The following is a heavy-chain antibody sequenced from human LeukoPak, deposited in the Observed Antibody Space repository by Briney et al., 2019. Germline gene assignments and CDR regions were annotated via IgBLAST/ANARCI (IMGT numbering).Heavy chain of an antibody. CDR1: GGTFSSYA. V-gene: IGHV1-69*04. CDR3: ARAARVEMATILDY. CDR2: IIPILGIA. J-gene: IGHJ4*02. D-gene: IGHD5-24*01. Sequence: ASVKVSCKASGGTFSSYAISWVRQAPGQGLEWMGRIIPILGIANYAQKFQGRVTITAEKSTSTAYTELSSLRSEDTAVYYCARAARVEMATILDYWGQGTLVTVSS.